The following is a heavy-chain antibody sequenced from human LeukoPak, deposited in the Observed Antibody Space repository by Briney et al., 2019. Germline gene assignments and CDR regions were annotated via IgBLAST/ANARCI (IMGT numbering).Heavy chain of an antibody. V-gene: IGHV3-23*01. CDR2: ISGSATSI. CDR1: GFXFSSYA. J-gene: IGHJ4*02. D-gene: IGHD3-22*01. Sequence: GGSLRLSCAASGFXFSSYAINWVRQAPGKGLEWISGISGSATSIYYADSVNGRFTISRDNSKNTLYLQMNSLRAEDTAVYYCAKGSSGYTHFDYWGQGTLVTVSS. CDR3: AKGSSGYTHFDY.